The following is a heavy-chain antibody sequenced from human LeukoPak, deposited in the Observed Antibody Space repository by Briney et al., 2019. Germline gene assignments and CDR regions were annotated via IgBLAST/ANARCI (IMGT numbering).Heavy chain of an antibody. CDR1: GFTFSSYA. D-gene: IGHD5-12*01. Sequence: PGRSLRLSCAASGFTFSSYAMYWVRQAAGKGRVGVAVISYDGSDKFYADSVKGRFTISRDSSKNTLYLQMHSLSPEDTAVYHCARARPSMWIDYWGQGTLVTVSS. V-gene: IGHV3-30*04. CDR3: ARARPSMWIDY. J-gene: IGHJ4*02. CDR2: ISYDGSDK.